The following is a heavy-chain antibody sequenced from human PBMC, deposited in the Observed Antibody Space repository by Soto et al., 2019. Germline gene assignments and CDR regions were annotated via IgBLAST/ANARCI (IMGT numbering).Heavy chain of an antibody. D-gene: IGHD4-17*01. Sequence: QITLKESGPALVKPTQTLTLTCSFSGFSLSTRGVGVGWIRQPPGKALEWLALIYWADDKRYSPSLKNRVTITKGTSKNQVVLTMTNMNPMDTATYYCARLTTVTQAFDYWGQGTLVTVSS. J-gene: IGHJ4*02. CDR3: ARLTTVTQAFDY. CDR2: IYWADDK. V-gene: IGHV2-5*02. CDR1: GFSLSTRGVG.